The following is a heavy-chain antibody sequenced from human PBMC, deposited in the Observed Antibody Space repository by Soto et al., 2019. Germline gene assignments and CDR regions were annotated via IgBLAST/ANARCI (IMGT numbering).Heavy chain of an antibody. V-gene: IGHV4-34*01. Sequence: NPSETLSLTCAVYGGSFSGYYWSWIRQPPGKGLEWNGEINHSGSTNYNPSLKSRVTISVDTSKNQFSLKLSSVTAADTAVYYCARGGYGSGSYPVYYYGMDVWGQGTTVTVSS. D-gene: IGHD3-10*01. CDR3: ARGGYGSGSYPVYYYGMDV. J-gene: IGHJ6*02. CDR1: GGSFSGYY. CDR2: INHSGST.